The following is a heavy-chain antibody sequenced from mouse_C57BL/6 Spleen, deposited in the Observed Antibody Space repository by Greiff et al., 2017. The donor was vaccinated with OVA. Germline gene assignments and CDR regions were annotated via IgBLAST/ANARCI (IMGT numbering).Heavy chain of an antibody. J-gene: IGHJ2*01. CDR2: IDPETGGT. D-gene: IGHD1-1*01. V-gene: IGHV1-15*01. Sequence: VQLQQSGAELVRPGASVTLSCKASGYTFTDYEMHWVKQTPVHGLEWIGAIDPETGGTAYNQKFKGKAILTADKSSSTAYMELRSLTSEDSAVYYCTREENYYGSSYGYYDYWGQGTTLTVSS. CDR1: GYTFTDYE. CDR3: TREENYYGSSYGYYDY.